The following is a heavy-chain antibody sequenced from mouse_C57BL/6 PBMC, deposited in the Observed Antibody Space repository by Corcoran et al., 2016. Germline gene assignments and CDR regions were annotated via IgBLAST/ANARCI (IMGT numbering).Heavy chain of an antibody. CDR1: GYTFTDYY. V-gene: IGHV1-26*01. CDR2: INPNNGGT. CDR3: ARLPYGKDYFDY. D-gene: IGHD2-1*01. Sequence: EVQLQQSGPELVKPGASVKISCKASGYTFTDYYMNWVKQSHGKSLEWIGDINPNNGGTSYNQKFKGKATLTVDKSSSTAYMELRSLTSEDSAVYYCARLPYGKDYFDYWGQGTTLTVSS. J-gene: IGHJ2*01.